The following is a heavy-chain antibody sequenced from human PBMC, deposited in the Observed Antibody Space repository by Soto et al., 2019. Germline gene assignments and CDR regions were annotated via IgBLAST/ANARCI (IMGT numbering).Heavy chain of an antibody. V-gene: IGHV4-4*07. CDR1: GGSIRNYY. CDR3: ARDKYSSNWYYFDY. D-gene: IGHD6-13*01. J-gene: IGHJ4*02. CDR2: IYSTGST. Sequence: QVQLQESGPGLVKPSETLSLTCTVSGGSIRNYYWSWVRQSAGKGLAWIGRIYSTGSTNYNPSLRSRVTMSVDTSKNQLSLKLSSVTAADTGVYYCARDKYSSNWYYFDYWGQGILVTVTS.